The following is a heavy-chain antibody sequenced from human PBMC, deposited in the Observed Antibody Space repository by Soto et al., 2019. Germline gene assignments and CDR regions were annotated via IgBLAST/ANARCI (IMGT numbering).Heavy chain of an antibody. D-gene: IGHD1-26*01. CDR1: RFSFTSYG. Sequence: LRLSCAASRFSFTSYGMNWVRQTPSKGLEWVVGIWNYGRNKYYAESSKGRITISINSSKKMLYLQMNSLRGEDTAVYYCRRFNSGTFSHDYCGQGIPVTVSS. CDR3: RRFNSGTFSHDY. CDR2: IWNYGRNK. V-gene: IGHV3-33*08. J-gene: IGHJ4*02.